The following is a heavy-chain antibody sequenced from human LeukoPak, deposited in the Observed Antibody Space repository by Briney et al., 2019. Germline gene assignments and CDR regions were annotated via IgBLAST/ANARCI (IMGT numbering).Heavy chain of an antibody. CDR1: GYSFTSYW. CDR3: ARGSEGYCSSTSCSLGGWSDP. D-gene: IGHD2-2*01. J-gene: IGHJ5*02. CDR2: IYPGDSDT. Sequence: AESLKISCKGSGYSFTSYWIGWLRQMPGKGLEWMVIIYPGDSDTRYSPSFQGQVTISADKSISTAYLQWSSLKASDTAMYYCARGSEGYCSSTSCSLGGWSDPWGQGTLVTVSS. V-gene: IGHV5-51*01.